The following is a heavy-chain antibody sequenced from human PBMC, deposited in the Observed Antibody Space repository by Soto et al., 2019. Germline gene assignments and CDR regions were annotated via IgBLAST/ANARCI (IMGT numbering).Heavy chain of an antibody. CDR3: AKDQWELNLVGAFDI. CDR1: GFTFSSYG. CDR2: ISYDGSNK. J-gene: IGHJ3*02. V-gene: IGHV3-30*18. Sequence: QVQLVESGGGVVQPGRSLRLSCAASGFTFSSYGMHWVRQAPGKGLEWVAVISYDGSNKYYADSVKGRFTISRDNSKNTLYLQMNSLRAEDTAVYYCAKDQWELNLVGAFDIWGQGTMVTVSS. D-gene: IGHD1-26*01.